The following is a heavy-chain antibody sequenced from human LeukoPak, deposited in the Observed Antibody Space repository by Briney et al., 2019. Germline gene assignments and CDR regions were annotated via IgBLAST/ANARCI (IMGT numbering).Heavy chain of an antibody. V-gene: IGHV3-7*01. CDR1: GSTFSGYW. CDR2: INQDESEK. CDR3: ARGLAVRGIYYYYYIDV. D-gene: IGHD3-10*01. J-gene: IGHJ6*03. Sequence: GGPLRLSCPALGSTFSGYWMSWVRQAQGKGLEGVATINQDESEKYYVDSEKGRFTISRDNAKNSLYLQMNSLRVEDTAVYYCARGLAVRGIYYYYYIDVWGKGTTVTVSS.